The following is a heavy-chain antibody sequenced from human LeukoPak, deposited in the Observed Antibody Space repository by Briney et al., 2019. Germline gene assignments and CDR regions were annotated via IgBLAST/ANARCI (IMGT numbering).Heavy chain of an antibody. CDR1: GFTFSSYS. V-gene: IGHV3-21*01. CDR2: ISSSSSYI. CDR3: ARDYTAMVKDAFGI. D-gene: IGHD5-18*01. J-gene: IGHJ3*02. Sequence: GGSLRLSCAASGFTFSSYSMNWVRQAAEKGLEWVSSISSSSSYIYYADSVKGRFTISRDNAKNSLYLQMNSLRAEDTAVYYCARDYTAMVKDAFGIGGQGTMVTVSS.